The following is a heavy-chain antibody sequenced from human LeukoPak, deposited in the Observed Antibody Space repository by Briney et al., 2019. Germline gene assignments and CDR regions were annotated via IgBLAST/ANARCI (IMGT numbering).Heavy chain of an antibody. CDR3: ARENYYDSSGYYY. CDR2: IYYSGST. V-gene: IGHV4-30-4*01. CDR1: GGSISSGDYY. D-gene: IGHD3-22*01. Sequence: SQTLSLTCTVSGGSISSGDYYWSWIRQPPGKGLEWIGYIYYSGSTYYNPSLKSRVTISVDTSKNQFSLKLSSVTAADTAVYYCARENYYDSSGYYYWGQGTLVTVSS. J-gene: IGHJ4*02.